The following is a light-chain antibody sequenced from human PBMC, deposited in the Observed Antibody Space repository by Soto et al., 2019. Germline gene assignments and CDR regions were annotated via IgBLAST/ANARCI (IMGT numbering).Light chain of an antibody. CDR2: EVS. CDR3: SSYTSSSTLV. CDR1: SSDVGGYNY. V-gene: IGLV2-14*01. J-gene: IGLJ1*01. Sequence: QYVLTQPSSVSGSPGQSITISCTGTSSDVGGYNYVSWYQQHPGKAPKLMIYEVSNRPSGVSNRFSGSKSGNTASLNISGLQAEDEADYYCSSYTSSSTLVFGTGTKVTVL.